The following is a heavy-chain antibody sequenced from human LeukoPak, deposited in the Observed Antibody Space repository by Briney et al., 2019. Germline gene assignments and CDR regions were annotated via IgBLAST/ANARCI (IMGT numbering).Heavy chain of an antibody. Sequence: SVKVSCKASGGTFSSYAISWVRQAPGQGLEWMERIIPILGIANYAQKFQGRVTITTDESTSTAYMELSSLRSEDTAVYYCASGDGYYYYMDVWGKGTTVTVSS. J-gene: IGHJ6*03. CDR2: IIPILGIA. V-gene: IGHV1-69*04. CDR3: ASGDGYYYYMDV. D-gene: IGHD3-10*01. CDR1: GGTFSSYA.